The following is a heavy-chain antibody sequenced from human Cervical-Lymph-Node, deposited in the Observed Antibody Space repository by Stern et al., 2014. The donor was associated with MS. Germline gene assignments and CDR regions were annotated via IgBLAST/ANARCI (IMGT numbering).Heavy chain of an antibody. J-gene: IGHJ5*02. Sequence: QVTLRESSPALVKPTQTLTLTCTFSGFSLSTSGMCVSWIRQPPGKALQWLARIDWDDDKFYSTSLKTRLTISKDTSKNQVVLTMTNMDPVDTATYYCARYSSSSNWFDPWGQGTLVTVSS. CDR1: GFSLSTSGMC. CDR2: IDWDDDK. CDR3: ARYSSSSNWFDP. D-gene: IGHD6-6*01. V-gene: IGHV2-70*17.